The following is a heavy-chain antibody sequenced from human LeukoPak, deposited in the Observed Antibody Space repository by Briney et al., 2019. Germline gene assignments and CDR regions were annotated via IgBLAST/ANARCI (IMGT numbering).Heavy chain of an antibody. D-gene: IGHD2-15*01. CDR2: ISGDGGST. CDR1: GFTFDDYA. CDR3: AKGGCSGGSCYGMGV. J-gene: IGHJ6*02. Sequence: GGSLRLSCAASGFTFDDYAMHWVRQAPGKGLEWVSLISGDGGSTFYADSVKGRFTISRDNSKNSLYLQMNSLRTEDTAFYYCAKGGCSGGSCYGMGVWGQGTTVTVSS. V-gene: IGHV3-43*02.